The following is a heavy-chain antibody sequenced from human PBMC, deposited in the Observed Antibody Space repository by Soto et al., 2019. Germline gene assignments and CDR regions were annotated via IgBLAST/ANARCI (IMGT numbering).Heavy chain of an antibody. Sequence: EVQLVESGGDLIQPGGSLRISCAASGFTVSTSWMHWVRQTPGEGLAWVSRINSDGTTINYADSVKGRFTISRDNAKNTLDLQLNSLRADGTAMYYCTRAGSYRSDYWCQGTLVTVSS. D-gene: IGHD1-26*01. CDR1: GFTVSTSW. V-gene: IGHV3-74*01. CDR2: INSDGTTI. J-gene: IGHJ4*02. CDR3: TRAGSYRSDY.